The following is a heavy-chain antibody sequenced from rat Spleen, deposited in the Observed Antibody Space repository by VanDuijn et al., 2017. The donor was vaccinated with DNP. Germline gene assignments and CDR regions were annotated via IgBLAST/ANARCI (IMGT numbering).Heavy chain of an antibody. Sequence: EVQLVESGGDLVQPGRSLKVSCVASGFTFNNYWMTWTRQVPGKGLEWVSSISPSGGSTYYRDSVKGRFTISRDDAKSSLSLQLNSLKSEDTATYYCAKNPGYYFDSWGQGVMVTVSS. CDR3: AKNPGYYFDS. V-gene: IGHV5-31*01. D-gene: IGHD1-4*01. CDR2: ISPSGGST. J-gene: IGHJ2*01. CDR1: GFTFNNYW.